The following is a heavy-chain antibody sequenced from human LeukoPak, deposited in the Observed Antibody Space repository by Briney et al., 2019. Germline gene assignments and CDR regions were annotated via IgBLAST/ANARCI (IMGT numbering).Heavy chain of an antibody. CDR1: GGSISSYY. CDR3: VGSQGELQNCFDR. CDR2: IYYSGST. D-gene: IGHD1-26*01. Sequence: PSETLSLTCTVSGGSISSYYWSWIRQPPGKGLEWIGYIYYSGSTNYNPSLKSRVTISVDTSKNQFSLKLSSVTAADTAVYYCVGSQGELQNCFDRWGQGTLVTVSS. V-gene: IGHV4-59*08. J-gene: IGHJ5*02.